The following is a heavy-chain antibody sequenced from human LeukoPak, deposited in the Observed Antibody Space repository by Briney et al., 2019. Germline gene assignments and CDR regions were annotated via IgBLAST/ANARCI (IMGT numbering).Heavy chain of an antibody. J-gene: IGHJ4*02. CDR1: GFTFSSYG. V-gene: IGHV3-23*01. CDR2: ISGSGGST. CDR3: AKDPVGVGGKLSY. D-gene: IGHD4-23*01. Sequence: GGTLRLSCAASGFTFSSYGMSWVRQAPGKGLEWVSAISGSGGSTYYADSVKGRFTISRDNVKNTLFLQMNRLRVEDTAIYYCAKDPVGVGGKLSYWGQGILVTVSS.